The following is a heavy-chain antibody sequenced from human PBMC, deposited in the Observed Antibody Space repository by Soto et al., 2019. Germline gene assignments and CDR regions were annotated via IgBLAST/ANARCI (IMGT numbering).Heavy chain of an antibody. CDR2: INPNSGCT. CDR1: GYTFTGYY. D-gene: IGHD3-3*01. CDR3: ARDNYDFWSGYRQNYGMDV. V-gene: IGHV1-2*02. J-gene: IGHJ6*02. Sequence: ASVKDTFKASGYTFTGYYMHSLRQAPGQGLEWMGWINPNSGCTNYAQKFQGRVTMTRDTSISTAYMELSRLRSDDTAVYYGARDNYDFWSGYRQNYGMDVWGQGTPVTVSS.